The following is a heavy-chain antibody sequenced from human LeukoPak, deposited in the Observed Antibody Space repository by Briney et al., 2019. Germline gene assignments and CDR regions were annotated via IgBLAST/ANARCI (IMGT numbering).Heavy chain of an antibody. CDR1: VFTLSSYW. CDR2: IKQDGSEK. D-gene: IGHD2-2*02. J-gene: IGHJ4*02. V-gene: IGHV3-7*01. CDR3: ARWAGYCSITNCYTAFDY. Sequence: PGGSLRLSCAASVFTLSSYWMSWVREAPGGGLEWVSNIKQDGSEKYYVDSLKGRFTISRDNAKNSLYLQMNSLRAEDTAVYYCARWAGYCSITNCYTAFDYWGQGTLVTVSS.